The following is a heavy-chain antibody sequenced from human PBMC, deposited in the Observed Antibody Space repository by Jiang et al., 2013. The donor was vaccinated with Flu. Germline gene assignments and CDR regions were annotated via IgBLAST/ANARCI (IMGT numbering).Heavy chain of an antibody. CDR2: TYYRSKWSN. J-gene: IGHJ6*04. Sequence: QTLSLTCAISGDSVSSGSAAWNWIRQSPSRGLEWLGRTYYRSKWSNDYAVSVKSRITINPDTSKNQFSLQLNSVTPEDTAVYYCARDRAAMVKAYYYYGMDVWGKGTTVTVSS. CDR1: GDSVSSGSAA. V-gene: IGHV6-1*01. CDR3: ARDRAAMVKAYYYYGMDV. D-gene: IGHD5-18*01.